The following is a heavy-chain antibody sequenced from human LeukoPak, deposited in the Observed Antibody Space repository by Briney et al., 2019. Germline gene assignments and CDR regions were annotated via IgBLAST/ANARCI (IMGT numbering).Heavy chain of an antibody. CDR1: GGTFSSYA. J-gene: IGHJ5*02. Sequence: GASVKVSCKASGGTFSSYAISWVLQAPGHGLEWMGGIIPIFGTANYAQKFQGRVTITADESTSTAYMELSSLRSEDTAVYYCARTNCSSTSCYTPTLFDWFDPWGQGTLVTVSS. V-gene: IGHV1-69*13. CDR3: ARTNCSSTSCYTPTLFDWFDP. CDR2: IIPIFGTA. D-gene: IGHD2-2*02.